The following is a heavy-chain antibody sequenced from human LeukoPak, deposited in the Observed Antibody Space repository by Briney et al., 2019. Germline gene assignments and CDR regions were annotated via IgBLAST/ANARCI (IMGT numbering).Heavy chain of an antibody. J-gene: IGHJ6*03. CDR1: GGSFSGYY. CDR3: ARGRMIVVVTYYYYYMDV. D-gene: IGHD3-22*01. CDR2: INHSGGT. V-gene: IGHV4-34*01. Sequence: PSETLSLTCAVYGGSFSGYYWSWIRQPPGKGLEWIGEINHSGGTNYNPSLKSRVTISVDTSKNQLSLKLSSVTAADTAVYYCARGRMIVVVTYYYYYMDVWGKGTTVTVSS.